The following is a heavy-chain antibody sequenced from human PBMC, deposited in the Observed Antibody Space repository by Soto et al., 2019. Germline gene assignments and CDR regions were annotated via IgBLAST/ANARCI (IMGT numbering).Heavy chain of an antibody. J-gene: IGHJ4*02. CDR3: ARDKITGLFDY. CDR2: INHSGST. D-gene: IGHD2-8*02. CDR1: GGPRTTYF. V-gene: IGHV4-34*01. Sequence: SETLSLTCNVSGGPRTTYFWSWIRQPPGTGLEWIGEINHSGSTNYNPSLKRRVTISLDTSKNQFPLKLTPVTAADTAVYHCARDKITGLFDYWGQGTLVTVSS.